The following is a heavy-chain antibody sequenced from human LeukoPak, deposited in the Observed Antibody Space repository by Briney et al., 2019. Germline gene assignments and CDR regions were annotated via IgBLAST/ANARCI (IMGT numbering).Heavy chain of an antibody. CDR3: VKAGDYEYNWFDP. CDR2: ISSNGGST. D-gene: IGHD4-17*01. CDR1: GFTFRSYA. Sequence: GGSLRLSCSASGFTFRSYAMHWVRQAPGKGLEFVSVISSNGGSTYYADSVKGRFTISRDNSKNTLYLQMSSLRAEDTAVYYCVKAGDYEYNWFDPWGQGTLVTVSS. J-gene: IGHJ5*02. V-gene: IGHV3-64D*09.